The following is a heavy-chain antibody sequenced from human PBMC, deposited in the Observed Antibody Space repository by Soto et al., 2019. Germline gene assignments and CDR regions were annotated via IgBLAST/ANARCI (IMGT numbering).Heavy chain of an antibody. Sequence: ASVKVSCKASGYTFTSYGITWVRQAPGQGLEWMGWISAYNGNTNYAQKFQGRVTMTTDTSTSTAYMELRSLRSDDTAVYYCARWYYGSGSYYDSDYWGHGTLVTVSS. CDR3: ARWYYGSGSYYDSDY. V-gene: IGHV1-18*01. CDR2: ISAYNGNT. J-gene: IGHJ4*01. D-gene: IGHD3-10*01. CDR1: GYTFTSYG.